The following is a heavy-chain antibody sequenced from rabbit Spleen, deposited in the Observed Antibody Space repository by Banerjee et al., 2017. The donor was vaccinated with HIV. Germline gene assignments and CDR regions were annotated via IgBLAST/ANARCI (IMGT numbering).Heavy chain of an antibody. CDR1: GVSFSDKDV. J-gene: IGHJ2*01. V-gene: IGHV1S45*01. Sequence: QEQLVESGGGLVQPEGSLTLTCKASGVSFSDKDVMCWVRQAPGKGLEWITCIDTNDGDTDYANWPKGRFTISKTSSTTVTLQMTSLTAADTATYFCARNYVNAFDPWGPGTLVTVS. CDR2: IDTNDGDT. D-gene: IGHD1-1*01. CDR3: ARNYVNAFDP.